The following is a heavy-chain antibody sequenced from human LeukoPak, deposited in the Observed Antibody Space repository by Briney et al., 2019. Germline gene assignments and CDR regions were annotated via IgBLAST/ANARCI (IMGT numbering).Heavy chain of an antibody. D-gene: IGHD1-26*01. Sequence: GGSLRLSCAASGFTFSTYSMNWVRQAPGEGLEWVSYISSGTSSIYYADSVKGRFTISRDNAKNSLYLQMTSLRAEDTAVYYWARGWEFEYWGQGTLVTVSS. CDR2: ISSGTSSI. V-gene: IGHV3-48*01. CDR3: ARGWEFEY. CDR1: GFTFSTYS. J-gene: IGHJ4*02.